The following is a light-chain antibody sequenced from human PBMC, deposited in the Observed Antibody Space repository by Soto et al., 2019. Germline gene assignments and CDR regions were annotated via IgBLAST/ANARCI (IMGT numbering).Light chain of an antibody. CDR3: QQYNNWPLT. CDR2: DAS. J-gene: IGKJ4*01. V-gene: IGKV2-28*01. Sequence: DIVMTQSPLSLPVTPGEPASISCRSSQSLLHSNGYNYLDWYQQKSGQPPRLLIYDASTRATGFPARFSGSGSGTEFTLTISSLQSEDFAVYYCQQYNNWPLTFGGGTKVDIK. CDR1: QSLLHSNGYNY.